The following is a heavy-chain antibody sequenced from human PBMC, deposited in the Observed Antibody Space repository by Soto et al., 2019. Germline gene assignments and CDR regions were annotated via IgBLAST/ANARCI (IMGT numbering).Heavy chain of an antibody. CDR1: GFTFSSYS. Sequence: GGSLRLSCAASGFTFSSYSMNWVRQAPGKGLEWVSSISSSSSYIYYADSVKGRFTISRDNAKNSLYLQMNSLRAEDTAVYYCARPIVVVPAAISYYYYMDVWGKGTTVTVSS. CDR3: ARPIVVVPAAISYYYYMDV. CDR2: ISSSSSYI. J-gene: IGHJ6*03. V-gene: IGHV3-21*01. D-gene: IGHD2-2*01.